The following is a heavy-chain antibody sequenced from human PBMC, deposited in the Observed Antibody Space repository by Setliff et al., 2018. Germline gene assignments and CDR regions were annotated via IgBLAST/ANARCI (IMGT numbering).Heavy chain of an antibody. V-gene: IGHV1-69*13. CDR1: GDTFNTYT. D-gene: IGHD3-22*01. Sequence: SVKVSCKASGDTFNTYTLSWVRQAPGQGLEWMGRIIPVFGTAKYSQEFQGRVTISADGSTRTAYLDLRSLRFEDTAVYYCARDTRDKYDTSGYYLSLDSWGQGTLVTVSS. CDR2: IIPVFGTA. J-gene: IGHJ4*02. CDR3: ARDTRDKYDTSGYYLSLDS.